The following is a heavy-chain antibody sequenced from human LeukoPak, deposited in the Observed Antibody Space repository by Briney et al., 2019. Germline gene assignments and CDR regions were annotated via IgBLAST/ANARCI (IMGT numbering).Heavy chain of an antibody. Sequence: SVKVSCKASGGTFSSYAISWVRQAPGQGLEWRGGIIPIFGTANYAQKFQGRVTITADESTSTAYMELSSLRSADMAVYYCARSIAAAGTLDYWGQGTLVTVSS. CDR2: IIPIFGTA. D-gene: IGHD6-13*01. CDR1: GGTFSSYA. J-gene: IGHJ4*02. V-gene: IGHV1-69*13. CDR3: ARSIAAAGTLDY.